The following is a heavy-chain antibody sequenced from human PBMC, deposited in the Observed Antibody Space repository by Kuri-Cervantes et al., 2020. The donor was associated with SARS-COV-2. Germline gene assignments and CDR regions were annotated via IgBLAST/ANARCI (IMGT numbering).Heavy chain of an antibody. CDR3: AVGGEYQXLGPYLNY. CDR1: GDXXSAYA. CDR2: LSPXXRTT. D-gene: IGHD3-16*01. V-gene: IGHV1-69*04. J-gene: IGHJ4*02. Sequence: SVKVSXKASGDXXSAYAISWVRQAXGQGLEWMGRLSPXXRTTHYAQXFXGRLTITADNSRXXAHMDLXSLKSDDTAVYXCAVGGEYQXLGPYLNYWGQGTLVTVSS.